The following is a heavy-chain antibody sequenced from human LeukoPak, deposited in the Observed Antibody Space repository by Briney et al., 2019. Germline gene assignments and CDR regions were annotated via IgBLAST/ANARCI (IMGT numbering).Heavy chain of an antibody. CDR1: GGSFSGYY. D-gene: IGHD2-2*01. V-gene: IGHV4-34*01. CDR3: ARARLAPYQPKNWFDP. J-gene: IGHJ5*02. Sequence: PSETLSLTCAVYGGSFSGYYWSWIRQPPGKGLERIGEINHSGSTNYNPSLKSRVTISVDTSKNQFSLKLSSVTAADTAVYYCARARLAPYQPKNWFDPWGQGTLVTVSS. CDR2: INHSGST.